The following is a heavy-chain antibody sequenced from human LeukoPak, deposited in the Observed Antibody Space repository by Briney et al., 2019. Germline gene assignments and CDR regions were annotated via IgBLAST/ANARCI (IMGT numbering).Heavy chain of an antibody. CDR1: GFKFDDYA. V-gene: IGHV3-43D*03. J-gene: IGHJ6*02. Sequence: GRSLRLSCAASGFKFDDYAMYWVRQAPGKGLEWVSLINWDGDSIYYADSVKGRFTISRDNSKNSLYLQMNSLRPEDTALYYCAKESDYVWGTYRPTYGLDAWGQGTTVTVSS. CDR3: AKESDYVWGTYRPTYGLDA. CDR2: INWDGDSI. D-gene: IGHD3-16*02.